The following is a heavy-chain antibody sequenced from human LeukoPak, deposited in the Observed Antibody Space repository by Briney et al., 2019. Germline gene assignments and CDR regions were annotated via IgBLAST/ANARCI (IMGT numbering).Heavy chain of an antibody. CDR2: LCNNDGRT. Sequence: PGGSLRLSCAASGFSFSNYAMNGVRQSPGKGLEWVSSLCNNDGRTFYAYSVKGRFTISRDNSKNTLYLQMNSLRAEDKAVYYCALKPSVVAVPTYFDYWGQGTLVTVSS. D-gene: IGHD2-15*01. CDR1: GFSFSNYA. V-gene: IGHV3-23*01. CDR3: ALKPSVVAVPTYFDY. J-gene: IGHJ4*02.